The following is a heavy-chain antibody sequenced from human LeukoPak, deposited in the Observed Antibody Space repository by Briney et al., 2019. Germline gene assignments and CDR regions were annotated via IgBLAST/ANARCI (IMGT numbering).Heavy chain of an antibody. D-gene: IGHD1-14*01. CDR1: GGSISSSSYY. CDR3: ARNLNGDYFDY. Sequence: PSETLSLTCTVSGGSISSSSYYWGWIRQPPGKGLEWIGSIYYSGSTYYNPSLKSRVTISVDTSKNQFSLKLSSVTAADTAVYYCARNLNGDYFDYWGQGTLVTVSS. V-gene: IGHV4-39*07. J-gene: IGHJ4*02. CDR2: IYYSGST.